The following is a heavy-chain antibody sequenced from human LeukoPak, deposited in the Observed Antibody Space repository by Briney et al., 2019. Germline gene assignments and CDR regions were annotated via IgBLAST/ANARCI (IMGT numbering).Heavy chain of an antibody. J-gene: IGHJ5*02. V-gene: IGHV1-69*13. CDR2: IIPIFGTA. D-gene: IGHD2-2*01. Sequence: ASVKVSCKASGGTFSSYAISWVRQAPGQGLEWMGGIIPIFGTANYAQKFLGRVTITADESTSTAYMELSSLRSEDTAVYYCATSPAASDNWFDPWGQGTLVTVSS. CDR1: GGTFSSYA. CDR3: ATSPAASDNWFDP.